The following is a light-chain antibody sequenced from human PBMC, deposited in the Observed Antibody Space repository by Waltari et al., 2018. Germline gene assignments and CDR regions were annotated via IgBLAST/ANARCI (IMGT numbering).Light chain of an antibody. V-gene: IGLV2-23*01. CDR3: CSYGGSSSNWV. CDR1: SSDVGSYNL. CDR2: EGS. Sequence: QSAPTQPASVSGSPGQSITISCTGTSSDVGSYNLVSWYQHHPGKAPQPMIYEGSKRPSGVSNRFSGSKADNMASLTISGLQAEDEADYYCCSYGGSSSNWVFGGGTKLTVL. J-gene: IGLJ3*02.